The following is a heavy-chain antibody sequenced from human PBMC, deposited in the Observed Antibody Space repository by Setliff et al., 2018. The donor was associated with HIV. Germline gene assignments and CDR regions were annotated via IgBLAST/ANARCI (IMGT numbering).Heavy chain of an antibody. D-gene: IGHD6-19*01. J-gene: IGHJ4*02. CDR2: VNPLLGLT. CDR1: GYSFTTYF. V-gene: IGHV1-46*04. CDR3: ARAPYRSGWYGVDY. Sequence: GASVKVSCKASGYSFTTYFLHWVRQAPGHGLEWIGIVNPLLGLTSHSQKLQGRVTLTWDTSTSTVHMELTTLRSEDTAFYYCARAPYRSGWYGVDYWGRGTLVTVSS.